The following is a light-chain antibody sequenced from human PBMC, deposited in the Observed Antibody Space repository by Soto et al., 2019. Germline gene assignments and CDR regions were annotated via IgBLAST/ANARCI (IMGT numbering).Light chain of an antibody. Sequence: EIVLTQSPGTLSLSPGERATLSCRASQSVSSSYLAWYQQKPGQAPRLLIYGASSRDTGIPDRFSGSGPGTDFTLTLSRLEPEDFAVYYCQQYGSSSWTFGQGTKVEIK. CDR2: GAS. J-gene: IGKJ1*01. CDR3: QQYGSSSWT. CDR1: QSVSSSY. V-gene: IGKV3-20*01.